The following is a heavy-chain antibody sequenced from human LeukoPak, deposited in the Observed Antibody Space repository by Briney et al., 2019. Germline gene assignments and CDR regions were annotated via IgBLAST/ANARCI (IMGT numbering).Heavy chain of an antibody. CDR2: INHSGST. D-gene: IGHD3-3*01. CDR1: GGSFSGYY. Sequence: SETLSLTCAVYGGSFSGYYWSWIRQPPGKGLEWIREINHSGSTNYNPSLKSRVTISVDTSKNQFSLKLSSVTAADTAVYYCARGIILRFLEWLSYNWFDPWGQGTLVTVSS. CDR3: ARGIILRFLEWLSYNWFDP. J-gene: IGHJ5*02. V-gene: IGHV4-34*01.